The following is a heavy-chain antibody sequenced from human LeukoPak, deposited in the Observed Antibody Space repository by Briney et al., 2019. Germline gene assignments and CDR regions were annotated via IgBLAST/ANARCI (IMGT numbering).Heavy chain of an antibody. D-gene: IGHD3-16*01. V-gene: IGHV3-30-3*01. CDR2: ISFDGSNK. CDR1: GFTFSSYT. J-gene: IGHJ5*02. CDR3: AREELGSSLGFDP. Sequence: PGGSLRLSCAASGFTFSSYTIHWVRQPPGKGLKWVAVISFDGSNKYYADSVKGRFTISRDNSKNTLYLQMNSLRAEDTAVYYCAREELGSSLGFDPWAREPWSPSPQ.